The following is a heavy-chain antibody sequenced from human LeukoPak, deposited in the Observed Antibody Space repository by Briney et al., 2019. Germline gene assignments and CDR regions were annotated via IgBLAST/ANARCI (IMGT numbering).Heavy chain of an antibody. V-gene: IGHV3-9*01. CDR1: GFTFGDYA. Sequence: GGSLRLSCTASGFTFGDYAMHWVRQAPGKGLEWVSGISWNSGSIGYADSVKGRFTISRDNAKNSLYLQMNSLRAEDTALYYCARGDSSGWKSRPGDWGQGTLVTVSS. J-gene: IGHJ4*02. D-gene: IGHD6-19*01. CDR2: ISWNSGSI. CDR3: ARGDSSGWKSRPGD.